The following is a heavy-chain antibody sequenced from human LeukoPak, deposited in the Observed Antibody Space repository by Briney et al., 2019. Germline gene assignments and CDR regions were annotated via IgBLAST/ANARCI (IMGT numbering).Heavy chain of an antibody. CDR3: ARGVPNCSSTSCYFRRYYYYMDV. J-gene: IGHJ6*03. V-gene: IGHV3-20*01. CDR2: INWNGGST. Sequence: GGSLRLSCAASGFTFSSYSMNWVRQAPGKGLEWVSGINWNGGSTGYADSVKGRFTISRDNAKNSLYLQMNSLRAEDTALYHCARGVPNCSSTSCYFRRYYYYMDVWGKGTTVTVSS. D-gene: IGHD2-2*01. CDR1: GFTFSSYS.